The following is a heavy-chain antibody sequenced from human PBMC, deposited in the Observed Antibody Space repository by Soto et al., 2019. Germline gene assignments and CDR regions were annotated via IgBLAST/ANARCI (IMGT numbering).Heavy chain of an antibody. Sequence: PSETLSLTCTVSGVSISSSSYYWAWVRQPPGKGLEWIGEINHSGSTNYNPSLKSRVTISVDTSKNQFSLKLSSVTAADTAVYYCARAFSSADYYYMDVWGKGTTVTVSS. CDR1: GVSISSSSYY. J-gene: IGHJ6*03. CDR2: INHSGST. V-gene: IGHV4-39*07. D-gene: IGHD6-6*01. CDR3: ARAFSSADYYYMDV.